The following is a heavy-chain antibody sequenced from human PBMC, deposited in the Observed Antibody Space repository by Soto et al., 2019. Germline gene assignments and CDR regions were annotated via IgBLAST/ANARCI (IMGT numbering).Heavy chain of an antibody. V-gene: IGHV5-51*01. CDR3: ARPGSGSYLDGFDI. J-gene: IGHJ3*02. D-gene: IGHD1-26*01. Sequence: LKISCQGSGDSFTTYWIGWVRQRPGKGLEWMGIIYPRDSDTRYSPSLQGQVTMSADTSINTAYLQWSSLKASDTAMYYCARPGSGSYLDGFDIWGQGTLVTVSS. CDR1: GDSFTTYW. CDR2: IYPRDSDT.